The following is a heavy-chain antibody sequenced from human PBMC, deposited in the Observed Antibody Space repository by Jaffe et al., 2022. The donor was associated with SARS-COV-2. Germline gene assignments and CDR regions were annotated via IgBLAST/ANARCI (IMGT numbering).Heavy chain of an antibody. D-gene: IGHD2-21*01. J-gene: IGHJ4*02. CDR1: GGSFSGYY. V-gene: IGHV4-34*01. CDR3: ARVMDVVFYFDY. Sequence: QVQLQQWGAGLLKPSETLSLTCAVYGGSFSGYYWSWIRQPPGKGLEWIGEINHSGSTNYNPSLKSRVTISVDTSKNQFSLKLSSVTAADTAVYYCARVMDVVFYFDYWGQGTLVTVSS. CDR2: INHSGST.